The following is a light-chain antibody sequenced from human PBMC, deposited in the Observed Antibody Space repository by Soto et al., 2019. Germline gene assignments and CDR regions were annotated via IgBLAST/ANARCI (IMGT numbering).Light chain of an antibody. V-gene: IGKV1-39*01. Sequence: DIQMTQSPSSLSASVGDRVTITCRASQSISSYLNWYQQKPGKAPKLLIYAASSLQSGVPSRFSGSGSGTVFTLTISSLQPEDFATYYCQQSYSTPRTCGQGTKVEIK. CDR3: QQSYSTPRT. J-gene: IGKJ1*01. CDR2: AAS. CDR1: QSISSY.